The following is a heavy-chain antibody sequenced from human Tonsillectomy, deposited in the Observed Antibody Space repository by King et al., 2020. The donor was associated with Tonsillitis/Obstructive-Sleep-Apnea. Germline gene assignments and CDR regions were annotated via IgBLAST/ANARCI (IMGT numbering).Heavy chain of an antibody. Sequence: VQLVESGGGLVQPGGSLRLSCATSGFTFSPYAMICVRQAPGKGLEWVSAIDNSGYNTFYADSVRGRFTISRDNSKDTLYLQMNSLRADDTALYFCARLITSASSDWGQGTLVTVSS. CDR1: GFTFSPYA. CDR3: ARLITSASSD. V-gene: IGHV3-23*04. J-gene: IGHJ4*02. D-gene: IGHD2-2*01. CDR2: IDNSGYNT.